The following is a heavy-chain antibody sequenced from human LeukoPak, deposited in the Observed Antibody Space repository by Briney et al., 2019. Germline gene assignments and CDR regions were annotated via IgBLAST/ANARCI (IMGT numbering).Heavy chain of an antibody. CDR3: ARDGISPIEDIVVVPAAKWYYFDY. Sequence: ASVKVSCKASGYTFTSYGISWVRQAPGQGLEWMGWISAYNGSTNYAQKLQGRVTMTTDTSTSTAYMELRSLRSDDTAVYYCARDGISPIEDIVVVPAAKWYYFDYWGQGTLVTVSS. CDR2: ISAYNGST. J-gene: IGHJ4*02. D-gene: IGHD2-2*01. CDR1: GYTFTSYG. V-gene: IGHV1-18*01.